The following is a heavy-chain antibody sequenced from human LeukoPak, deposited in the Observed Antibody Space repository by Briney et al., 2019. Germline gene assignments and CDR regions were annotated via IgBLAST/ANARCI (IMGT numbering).Heavy chain of an antibody. CDR3: ARENGDIVVVVAASSWFDP. CDR2: IIPIFGTA. D-gene: IGHD2-15*01. J-gene: IGHJ5*02. Sequence: SVKVSCKASGGTFSSYAISWVRQAPGQGLEWMGRIIPIFGTANYAQKFQGRVTITTDESTNTAYMELSSLRSEDTAVYYCARENGDIVVVVAASSWFDPWGQGTLVTVSS. V-gene: IGHV1-69*05. CDR1: GGTFSSYA.